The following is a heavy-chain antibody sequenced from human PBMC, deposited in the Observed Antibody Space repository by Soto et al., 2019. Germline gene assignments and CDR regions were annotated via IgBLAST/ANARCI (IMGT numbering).Heavy chain of an antibody. CDR1: VYSFTSYW. CDR2: IDPSDSYT. J-gene: IGHJ6*02. CDR3: ARLGRYCSSTSCGRSPARKGLYYYGMDV. V-gene: IGHV5-10-1*01. Sequence: GESLKISCKVSVYSFTSYWISWVRQMPGKGLEWMGRIDPSDSYTNCSPSFQGHVTISADKSISTAYLQWSSLKASDTAMYYCARLGRYCSSTSCGRSPARKGLYYYGMDVWGQGTTVTVSS. D-gene: IGHD2-2*01.